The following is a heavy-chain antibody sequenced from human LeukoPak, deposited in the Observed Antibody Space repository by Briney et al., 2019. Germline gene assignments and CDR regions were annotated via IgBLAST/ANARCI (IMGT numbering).Heavy chain of an antibody. V-gene: IGHV4-59*01. J-gene: IGHJ3*02. CDR2: IYYSGST. D-gene: IGHD2-15*01. CDR3: FGRGLDAFDI. CDR1: GGSNSSYY. Sequence: PSETLSLTCTVSGGSNSSYYWSWIRQPPGKGLEWIGYIYYSGSTNYNPSLKSRVTISVDTSKNQFSLKLSSVTAADTAVYYCFGRGLDAFDIWGQGTMVTVSS.